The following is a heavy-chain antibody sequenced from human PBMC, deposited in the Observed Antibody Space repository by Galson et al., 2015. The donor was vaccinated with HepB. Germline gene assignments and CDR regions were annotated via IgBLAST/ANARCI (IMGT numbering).Heavy chain of an antibody. Sequence: SLRLSCAASGFTFSSYAMSWVRQAPGKGLEWVSLISDGGGATYYADSVKGRFTISRDNPKNTLYLQMNSLRVEDTAVYYCAKGSSGYCSGGTCYSRVYSSWGQGTLVTVSS. V-gene: IGHV3-23*01. CDR2: ISDGGGAT. D-gene: IGHD2-15*01. CDR1: GFTFSSYA. J-gene: IGHJ4*02. CDR3: AKGSSGYCSGGTCYSRVYSS.